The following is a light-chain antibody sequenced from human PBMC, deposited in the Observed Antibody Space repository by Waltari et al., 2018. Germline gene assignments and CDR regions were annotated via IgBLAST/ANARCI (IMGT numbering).Light chain of an antibody. CDR1: STDLASYNL. CDR3: CSYTGSSTSYG. J-gene: IGLJ1*01. CDR2: EAT. V-gene: IGLV2-23*01. Sequence: QSALSQPASVSGSPGQSLTITCTGASTDLASYNLVAWYQHHPTRAPKLIIYEATKRPSGIVHRFSGAKSGATASLRISGLQADDEADYYCCSYTGSSTSYGCGGGTKVTVL.